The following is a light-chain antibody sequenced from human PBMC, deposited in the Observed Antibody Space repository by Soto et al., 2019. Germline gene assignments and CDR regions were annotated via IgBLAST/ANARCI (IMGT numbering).Light chain of an antibody. CDR2: LGS. CDR1: QTLLHSNGYNY. CDR3: MQALQTSWT. J-gene: IGKJ1*01. V-gene: IGKV2-28*01. Sequence: DIVMTQSPLSLPVTPGAPASVSSTSSQTLLHSNGYNYLDWYLQKPGQSPQLLIYLGSNRASGVPDRFSGSGSGTDFTLIISRVEAEDVGVYYCMQALQTSWTFGQGTKVDI.